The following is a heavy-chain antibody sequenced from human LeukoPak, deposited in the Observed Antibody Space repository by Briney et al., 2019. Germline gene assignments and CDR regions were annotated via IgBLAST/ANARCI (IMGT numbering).Heavy chain of an antibody. V-gene: IGHV3-23*01. Sequence: WGALRLSCAASGFTFSSYAMSWVRQAPGEGLEWVSGICGSGGSTYYADSVKGRFTISRDNSKNTLYLQMNSLRAEDTAVYYCAKRGAHMAAAGNYFDYWGQGTLVTVSS. CDR3: AKRGAHMAAAGNYFDY. J-gene: IGHJ4*02. D-gene: IGHD6-13*01. CDR1: GFTFSSYA. CDR2: ICGSGGST.